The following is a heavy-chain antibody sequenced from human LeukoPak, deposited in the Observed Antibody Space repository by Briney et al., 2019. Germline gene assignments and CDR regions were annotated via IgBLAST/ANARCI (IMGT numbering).Heavy chain of an antibody. CDR2: IYSGGST. CDR1: GFTVSSNY. D-gene: IGHD3-22*01. V-gene: IGHV3-66*01. CDR3: AREVSYGYYCDSSWYFDL. Sequence: GGSLRLSCAAAGFTVSSNYMSWVRQAPGKGLEWVSFIYSGGSTYYADSVKGRFTISRDNSKNTLYLQVNSLRAEDTAVYYCAREVSYGYYCDSSWYFDLWGRGTLVTVSS. J-gene: IGHJ2*01.